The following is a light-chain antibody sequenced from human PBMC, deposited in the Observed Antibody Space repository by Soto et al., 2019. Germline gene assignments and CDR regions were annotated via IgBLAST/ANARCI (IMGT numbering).Light chain of an antibody. J-gene: IGLJ1*01. CDR1: SSDVGGYDY. Sequence: QSELTQAASVSGSPGQSITISCTGSSSDVGGYDYVSWYQHHPGKAPKLMIHDVSNRPSGVSNRFSGSKSGNTASLTISGLQAEDEADYYCSSYTSSSTPYVFGPGTKVTVL. V-gene: IGLV2-14*03. CDR2: DVS. CDR3: SSYTSSSTPYV.